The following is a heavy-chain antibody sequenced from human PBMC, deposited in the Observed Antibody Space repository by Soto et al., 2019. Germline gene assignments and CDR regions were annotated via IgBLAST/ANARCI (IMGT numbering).Heavy chain of an antibody. D-gene: IGHD6-13*01. Sequence: SETLSLTCTVSGGSISSYYWSWIRQPPGKGLEWIWYIYYSGSTNYTPSLKSRVTISVDTSKNQFSLKLSSVTAADTAVYYCARSSGSSRYPDPDYYYYYYMDVWGKGTTVTVSS. CDR3: ARSSGSSRYPDPDYYYYYYMDV. J-gene: IGHJ6*03. V-gene: IGHV4-59*08. CDR1: GGSISSYY. CDR2: IYYSGST.